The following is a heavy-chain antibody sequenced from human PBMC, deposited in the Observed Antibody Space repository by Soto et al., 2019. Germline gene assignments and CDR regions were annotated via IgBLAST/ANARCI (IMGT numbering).Heavy chain of an antibody. V-gene: IGHV4-39*01. CDR2: IYYSGST. Sequence: SETLSLTCTVSGGSISSSSCYWGWIRQPPGKGLEWIGSIYYSGSTYYNPSLKSRVTISVDTSENQFSLKLSSVTAADTAVYYCARQFSMVRGVMVFDYWGQGTLVTVSS. J-gene: IGHJ4*02. CDR1: GGSISSSSCY. D-gene: IGHD3-10*01. CDR3: ARQFSMVRGVMVFDY.